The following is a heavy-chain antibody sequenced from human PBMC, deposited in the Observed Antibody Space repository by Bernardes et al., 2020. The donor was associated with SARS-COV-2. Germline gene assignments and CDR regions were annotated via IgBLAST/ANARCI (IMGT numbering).Heavy chain of an antibody. CDR2: IYYSGST. V-gene: IGHV4-59*01. J-gene: IGHJ6*02. CDR3: ARDRSDYDFWSGYSRYYGMDV. D-gene: IGHD3-3*01. CDR1: GGSISSYY. Sequence: SETLSLTCTVSGGSISSYYWSWIRQPPGKGLEWIGYIYYSGSTNYNPSLKSRVTISVDTSKNQFSLKLSSVTAADTAVYYCARDRSDYDFWSGYSRYYGMDVWGQGTTVTVSS.